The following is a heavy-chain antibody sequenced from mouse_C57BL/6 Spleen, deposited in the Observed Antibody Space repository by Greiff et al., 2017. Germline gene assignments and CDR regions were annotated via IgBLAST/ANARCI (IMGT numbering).Heavy chain of an antibody. V-gene: IGHV1-64*01. CDR2: IHPNSGST. CDR3: ARSTSLVATRFDY. J-gene: IGHJ2*01. D-gene: IGHD1-1*01. Sequence: QVQLQQPGAELVKPGASVKLSCKASGYTFTSYWMHWVKQRPGQGLEWIGMIHPNSGSTNYNEKFKSKATLTVDTSSSTAYMQLSSLTSEDSAVYYCARSTSLVATRFDYWGQGTTLTVAS. CDR1: GYTFTSYW.